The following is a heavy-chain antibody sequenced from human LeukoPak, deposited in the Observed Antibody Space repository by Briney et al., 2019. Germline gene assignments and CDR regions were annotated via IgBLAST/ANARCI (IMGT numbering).Heavy chain of an antibody. CDR1: GGSFSIYY. CDR2: INHSGTT. CDR3: GGYDPSGVDY. J-gene: IGHJ4*02. Sequence: SETLSLTCAVYGGSFSIYYWSWLRQPPGKGLEWIGEINHSGTTNYNSSLKSRVTISVDTSKNQFSLKLSSVTAADTAVYYCGGYDPSGVDYWGQGTLVTVSS. V-gene: IGHV4-34*03. D-gene: IGHD5-12*01.